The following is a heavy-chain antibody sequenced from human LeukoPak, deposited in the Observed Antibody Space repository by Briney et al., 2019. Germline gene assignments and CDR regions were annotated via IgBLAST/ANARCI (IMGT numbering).Heavy chain of an antibody. D-gene: IGHD3-10*01. J-gene: IGHJ4*02. CDR2: ISDSGGST. CDR3: AKRGVVIRVILVGFHKQAYYFDS. Sequence: PGGSLRLSCVVSRLTFNSNAMYWVRQAPGKGLEWVAGISDSGGSTNYADSVKGRFTISRDNAKNTLYLQMNSLRAEDTAVYFCAKRGVVIRVILVGFHKQAYYFDSWGQGALVTVSS. CDR1: RLTFNSNA. V-gene: IGHV3-23*01.